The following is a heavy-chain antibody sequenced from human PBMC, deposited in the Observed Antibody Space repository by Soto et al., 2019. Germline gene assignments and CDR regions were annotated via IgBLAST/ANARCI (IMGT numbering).Heavy chain of an antibody. D-gene: IGHD6-13*01. CDR2: ISAHTGNT. J-gene: IGHJ3*02. CDR3: ARVLGYNSSWWRHTAFDI. V-gene: IGHV1-18*01. CDR1: GSTFTNYG. Sequence: GASVKVSCKTSGSTFTNYGISWVRQAPGQGLEWMGWISAHTGNTNYAQKFQGRVTMTTDTSTSTAYVELRSLRSDDTAVYYCARVLGYNSSWWRHTAFDIWGQGTMVTVSS.